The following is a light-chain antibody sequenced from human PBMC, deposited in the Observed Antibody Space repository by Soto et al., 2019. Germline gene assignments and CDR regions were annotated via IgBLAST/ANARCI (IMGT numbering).Light chain of an antibody. J-gene: IGKJ1*01. Sequence: DIQMTQSPSSLSASVGDRVTITCRASQSISSYLNWYQQKPGKAPKLLIYAASILQSGVPSRFSGSGSGTDFTLTISSLQPEDFATYYCQQSYSTHTWTFGQGTKVEIK. V-gene: IGKV1-39*01. CDR3: QQSYSTHTWT. CDR1: QSISSY. CDR2: AAS.